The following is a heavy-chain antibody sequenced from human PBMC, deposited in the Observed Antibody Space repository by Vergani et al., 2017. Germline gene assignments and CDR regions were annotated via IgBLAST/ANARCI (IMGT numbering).Heavy chain of an antibody. CDR3: ARHLAYCGGDCYPYYYGMDV. Sequence: QLQLQASGPGLVKPSETPSLTCTVSGGSLCRSSYYLGWIRQPPGKGLEWIGSIYYSGSTLYNPSLKSRVTISVDTSKNQFSLKLSSVTAADTAVYYCARHLAYCGGDCYPYYYGMDVWGQGTTVTVSS. V-gene: IGHV4-39*01. D-gene: IGHD2-21*02. CDR1: GGSLCRSSYY. CDR2: IYYSGST. J-gene: IGHJ6*02.